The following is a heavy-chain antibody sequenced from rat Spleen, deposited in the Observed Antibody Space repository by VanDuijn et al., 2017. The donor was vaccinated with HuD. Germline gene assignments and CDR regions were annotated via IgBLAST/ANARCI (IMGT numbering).Heavy chain of an antibody. V-gene: IGHV2-13*01. CDR3: ARVPFTKSGISTALDY. Sequence: QVQLKESGPGLVQPSQTLSLTCTVSGFSLSSNGVIWVRQPPGKGLEWMGVIWGDGSTDYNSALKSRLSISGDTSKSQVFLKMNSLQTDDTAIYFCARVPFTKSGISTALDYWGQGVMVTVSS. D-gene: IGHD1-2*01. J-gene: IGHJ2*01. CDR1: GFSLSSNG. CDR2: IWGDGST.